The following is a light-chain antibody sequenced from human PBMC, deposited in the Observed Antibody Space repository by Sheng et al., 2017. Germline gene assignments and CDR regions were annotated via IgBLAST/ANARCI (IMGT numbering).Light chain of an antibody. CDR3: QQRSNWPYT. J-gene: IGKJ2*01. V-gene: IGKV3D-20*02. Sequence: IVLTQSPGTLSLSPGERATLSCRASQRVSSNYLAWYQQKPGQAPRLLIYDASKRATGIPDRFSGSGSGTDFTLTISSLEPEDFAIYYCQQRSNWPYTFGQGTKLEIK. CDR1: QRVSSNY. CDR2: DAS.